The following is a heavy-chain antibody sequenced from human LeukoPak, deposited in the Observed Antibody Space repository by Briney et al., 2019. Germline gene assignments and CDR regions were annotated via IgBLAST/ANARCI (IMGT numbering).Heavy chain of an antibody. Sequence: GGSLKLSCAAAGFTFSIYWMHWVRQAPGKGLVWVSRINGDGSSTAYADAVKGRFTISRDNAKNTLYLQMNRLTAEDTAVYYCARGPPWYFDLWGRGTLVTVSS. CDR3: ARGPPWYFDL. CDR1: GFTFSIYW. CDR2: INGDGSST. V-gene: IGHV3-74*01. J-gene: IGHJ2*01. D-gene: IGHD6-25*01.